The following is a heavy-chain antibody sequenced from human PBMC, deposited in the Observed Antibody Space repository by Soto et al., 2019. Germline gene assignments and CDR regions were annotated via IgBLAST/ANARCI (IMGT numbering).Heavy chain of an antibody. J-gene: IGHJ4*02. Sequence: ASVKVSCKASGYSFTAFHMHWVRQAPGLGLQWMGIINPNLGHSNTAQRFQGRVAMTWDTSTNTVYMELSSLRSDDTAVYYCARAPYSTSSFFFDHWGQGTPVTVSS. CDR3: ARAPYSTSSFFFDH. V-gene: IGHV1-46*01. CDR2: INPNLGHS. D-gene: IGHD6-6*01. CDR1: GYSFTAFH.